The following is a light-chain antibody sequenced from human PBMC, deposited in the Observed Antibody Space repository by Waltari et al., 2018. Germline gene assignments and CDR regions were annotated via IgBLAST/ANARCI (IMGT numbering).Light chain of an antibody. J-gene: IGKJ1*01. V-gene: IGKV3-20*01. CDR3: QKYGTLPAT. Sequence: EIMLTQSPGTLSLSQGERATLSCRPSQSISKYLAWYQQKPGQAPRLLIYDASIRATGIPDRFSGSGSGTDFSLTISRLEPEDFAVYYCQKYGTLPATFGQGTKVEIK. CDR1: QSISKY. CDR2: DAS.